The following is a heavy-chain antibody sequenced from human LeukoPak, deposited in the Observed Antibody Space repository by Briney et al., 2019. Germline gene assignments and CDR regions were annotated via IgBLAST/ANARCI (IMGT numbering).Heavy chain of an antibody. CDR1: GGSISSYH. J-gene: IGHJ6*02. Sequence: PSETLSLTCTVSGGSISSYHWSWIRQPPGKGLEWIGYIYYSGSTNYNPSLKSRVTISVDTSKNQFSLKLSSVTAADTAVYYCARVWSGYDYYYYGMDVWGQGTTVTVSS. V-gene: IGHV4-59*01. CDR2: IYYSGST. CDR3: ARVWSGYDYYYYGMDV. D-gene: IGHD5-12*01.